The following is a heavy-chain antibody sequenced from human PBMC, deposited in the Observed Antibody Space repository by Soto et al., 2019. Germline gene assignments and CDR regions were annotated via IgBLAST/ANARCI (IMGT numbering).Heavy chain of an antibody. V-gene: IGHV3-33*01. J-gene: IGHJ4*02. CDR1: GFTFSSYG. Sequence: GGSLRLSCAASGFTFSSYGMHWVRQAPGKGLEWVAVIWYDGSNKYYADSVKGRFTISRDNSKNTLYLQMNSLRAEDTAEYYCEREPKLSSGWHYYFDYWGQGTLVTVSS. D-gene: IGHD6-19*01. CDR3: EREPKLSSGWHYYFDY. CDR2: IWYDGSNK.